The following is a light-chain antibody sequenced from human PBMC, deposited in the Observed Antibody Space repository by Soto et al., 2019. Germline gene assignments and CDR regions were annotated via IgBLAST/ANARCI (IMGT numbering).Light chain of an antibody. Sequence: QMTQSPSTLSASVGDTVTISCRASQSFSSWLAWYQQKPGKAPKLLIYKASSLQSGVPSRFSGSGSGTEFTLTISSLQPDDFATYYCQQYNSFPWTFGQGTKVDIK. V-gene: IGKV1-5*03. CDR1: QSFSSW. J-gene: IGKJ1*01. CDR2: KAS. CDR3: QQYNSFPWT.